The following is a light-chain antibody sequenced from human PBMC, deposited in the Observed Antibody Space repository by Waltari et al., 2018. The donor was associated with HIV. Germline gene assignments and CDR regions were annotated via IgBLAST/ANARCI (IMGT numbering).Light chain of an antibody. CDR1: QSLASSDGVTF. CDR2: QVS. Sequence: EVVMTHSPLSLPVTLGELASISCRPSQSLASSDGVTFVNWFHQSPGQSPRRLIYQVSKRDSGVPDRFSGSGSGTDFTLKISRVEAEDVGVYYCMQGEFWPLTFGQGTKVEIK. V-gene: IGKV2-30*01. J-gene: IGKJ1*01. CDR3: MQGEFWPLT.